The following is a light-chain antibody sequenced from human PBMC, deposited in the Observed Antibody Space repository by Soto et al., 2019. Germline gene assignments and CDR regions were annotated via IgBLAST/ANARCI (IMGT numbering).Light chain of an antibody. CDR3: QQYSNLIT. V-gene: IGKV1-33*01. J-gene: IGKJ5*01. Sequence: IQMTQSPSSLSASIGDRVTITCQASQYVSSYLNWYQQKLGKAPKLLIYDASNLETGVPSRFSGSGSGTYFSFTISSLQPEDFATYYCQQYSNLITVGQGTRLEIK. CDR1: QYVSSY. CDR2: DAS.